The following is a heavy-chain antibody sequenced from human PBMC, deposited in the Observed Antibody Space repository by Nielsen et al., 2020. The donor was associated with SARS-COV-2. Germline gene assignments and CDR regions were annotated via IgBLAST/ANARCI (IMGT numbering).Heavy chain of an antibody. Sequence: SETLSLTCTVSGGSISSYYWSWIRQPPGKGLEWIGYIYYSGSTSYNPSLKSRVTISVDTSKNQFSLKLSSVTAADTAVYYCARLFRPISGWFDPWGQGTLVTVSS. CDR3: ARLFRPISGWFDP. CDR2: IYYSGST. D-gene: IGHD1-26*01. CDR1: GGSISSYY. V-gene: IGHV4-59*08. J-gene: IGHJ5*02.